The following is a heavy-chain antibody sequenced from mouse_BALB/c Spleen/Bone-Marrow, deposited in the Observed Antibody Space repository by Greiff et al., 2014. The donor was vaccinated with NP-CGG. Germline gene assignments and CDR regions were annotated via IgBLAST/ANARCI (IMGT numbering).Heavy chain of an antibody. CDR2: INNGGTYT. V-gene: IGHV5-6*01. CDR3: ALNWDSAY. D-gene: IGHD4-1*02. CDR1: GFTFSSYG. J-gene: IGHJ3*01. Sequence: DVHLVESGGDLVKPGGSLKLSCAASGFTFSSYGMSWVRQTPDKRLEWVATINNGGTYTYYPDSVKGRFTISRDNAKNTLYLQMSSPKSEDTAMYYCALNWDSAYWGQGTLVTVSA.